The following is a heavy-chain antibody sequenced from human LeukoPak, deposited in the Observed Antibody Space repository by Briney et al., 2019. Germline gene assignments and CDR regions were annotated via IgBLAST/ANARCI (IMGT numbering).Heavy chain of an antibody. CDR1: GFTFSSYS. CDR3: ARDSPLPGIAVAGTAGGGY. V-gene: IGHV3-48*02. D-gene: IGHD6-19*01. J-gene: IGHJ4*02. CDR2: ISSSSSTI. Sequence: PGGSLRLSCAASGFTFSSYSMNWVRQAPGKGLEWVSYISSSSSTIYYADSVKGRFTISRDNAKNSLYLQMNSLRDEDTAVYYCARDSPLPGIAVAGTAGGGYWGQGTLVTVSS.